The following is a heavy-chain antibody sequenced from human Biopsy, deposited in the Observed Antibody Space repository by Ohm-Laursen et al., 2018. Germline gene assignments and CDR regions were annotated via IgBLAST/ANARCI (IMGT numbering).Heavy chain of an antibody. V-gene: IGHV3-21*01. Sequence: SLRLSCSAPGFIFSTYTMNWVRQAPGEGLEWVSSISSRSSDIYYADSVKGRFTISRDNAKNSLFLHMNSLTAEDTAVYYCATGGKSNYPPIWGQGALVTVSS. CDR3: ATGGKSNYPPI. D-gene: IGHD5-24*01. CDR2: ISSRSSDI. CDR1: GFIFSTYT. J-gene: IGHJ4*02.